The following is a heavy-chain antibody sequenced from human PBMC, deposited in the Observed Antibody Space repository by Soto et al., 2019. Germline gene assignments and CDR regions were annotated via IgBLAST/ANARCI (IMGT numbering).Heavy chain of an antibody. J-gene: IGHJ6*01. CDR2: IYPGDSDT. CDR3: AGLGFNFDFLGGYYNVHHYYCNDV. CDR1: GYKVSTWHNFTSYW. D-gene: IGHD3-3*01. V-gene: IGHV5-51*01. Sequence: GESLKISCMGSGYKVSTWHNFTSYWIAWVRQMPGEGLEWMGIIYPGDSDTRYSPSFQGQVTISADKSINSVYLQWSSMKASETGTYFWAGLGFNFDFLGGYYNVHHYYCNDVWGQGTTVTVSS.